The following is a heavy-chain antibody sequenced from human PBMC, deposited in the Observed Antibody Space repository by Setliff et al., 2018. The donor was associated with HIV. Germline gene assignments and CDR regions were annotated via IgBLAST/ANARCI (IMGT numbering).Heavy chain of an antibody. CDR3: ARDPVITMMVGPRFYFDY. J-gene: IGHJ4*02. V-gene: IGHV4-59*05. CDR2: VYYTGST. D-gene: IGHD3-22*01. CDR1: GGPFSNYY. Sequence: PSETLSLTCAVYGGPFSNYYWSWIRQSPGQGPEWIGSVYYTGSTYYSLSLNSRVTISVDTSKNQFSLRLSSVTAADTAVYYCARDPVITMMVGPRFYFDYWGQGILVTVSS.